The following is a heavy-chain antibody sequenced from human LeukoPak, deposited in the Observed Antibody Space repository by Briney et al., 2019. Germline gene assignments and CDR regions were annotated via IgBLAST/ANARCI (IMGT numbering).Heavy chain of an antibody. J-gene: IGHJ4*02. CDR3: ARERESGSYRYFDY. CDR2: IIPIFGTA. D-gene: IGHD1-26*01. V-gene: IGHV1-69*13. Sequence: RASVKVSCKAFGGTFSSYAISWVRQAPGRGLEWMGGIIPIFGTANYAQKFQGRVTITADESTSTAYMELSSLRSEDTAVYYCARERESGSYRYFDYWGQGTLVTVSS. CDR1: GGTFSSYA.